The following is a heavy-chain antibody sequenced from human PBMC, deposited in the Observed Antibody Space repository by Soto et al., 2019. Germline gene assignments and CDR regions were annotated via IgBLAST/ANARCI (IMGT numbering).Heavy chain of an antibody. CDR3: ARTAAAGKYYYGVDV. CDR1: GYSFTSYW. V-gene: IGHV5-51*01. J-gene: IGHJ6*02. CDR2: IYPGDSDT. D-gene: IGHD6-13*01. Sequence: RESLKISCKGSGYSFTSYWIGWVRQMPGKGLEWMGVIYPGDSDTRYSPSFQGQVTISADKSISTAYLQWSSLKASDTAIYYCARTAAAGKYYYGVDVWGQGTTVTVSS.